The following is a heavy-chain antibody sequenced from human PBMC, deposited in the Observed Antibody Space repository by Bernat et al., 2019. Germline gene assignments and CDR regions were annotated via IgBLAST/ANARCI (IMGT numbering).Heavy chain of an antibody. Sequence: EVQLLESGGGLVQPGGSLRLSCAASGFTFSSYAMSWVRQAPGKGLEWVPAISGSGGSTYYADSVKGRFTISRDNSKNTLYLQMNSLRAEDTAVYYCAKWTGFSSGYYFSVPDYWGQGTLVTVS. J-gene: IGHJ4*02. CDR3: AKWTGFSSGYYFSVPDY. D-gene: IGHD3-22*01. V-gene: IGHV3-23*01. CDR2: ISGSGGST. CDR1: GFTFSSYA.